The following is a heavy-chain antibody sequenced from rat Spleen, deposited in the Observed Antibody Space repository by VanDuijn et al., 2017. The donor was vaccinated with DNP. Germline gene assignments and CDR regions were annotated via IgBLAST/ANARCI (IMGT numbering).Heavy chain of an antibody. CDR3: ARHNQVVMYTTDYYYVDY. CDR2: LSPSGGST. J-gene: IGHJ2*01. CDR1: GFTFSNYD. V-gene: IGHV5-25*01. D-gene: IGHD1-6*01. Sequence: EVQLVESGGGLVQPGRSLKLSCAASGFTFSNYDMAWVRQAPTKGLEWVASLSPSGGSTYYRDSVKGRFTVSRDNAKSSLYLQMDSLRSEDTATYYCARHNQVVMYTTDYYYVDYWGQGVMVTVSS.